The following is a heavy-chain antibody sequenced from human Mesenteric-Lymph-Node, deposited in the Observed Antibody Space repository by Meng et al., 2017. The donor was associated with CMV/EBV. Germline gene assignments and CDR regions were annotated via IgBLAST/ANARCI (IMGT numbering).Heavy chain of an antibody. Sequence: ASVKVSCKASGYTFTDYYMHWVRQAPGQGLEWMGWINPNSGGTNYAQKFQGRVTMTRDTSISAAYMELSRLRSDDTAEYYCARGQNYDILTNDYWGQGTLVTVSS. CDR1: GYTFTDYY. D-gene: IGHD3-9*01. CDR3: ARGQNYDILTNDY. V-gene: IGHV1-2*02. J-gene: IGHJ4*02. CDR2: INPNSGGT.